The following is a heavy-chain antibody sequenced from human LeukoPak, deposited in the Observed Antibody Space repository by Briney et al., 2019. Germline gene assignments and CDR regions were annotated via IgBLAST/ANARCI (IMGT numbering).Heavy chain of an antibody. J-gene: IGHJ4*02. CDR2: ISGSGGST. CDR3: AKDQGWYYYGSGSYYPFDY. V-gene: IGHV3-23*01. D-gene: IGHD3-10*01. Sequence: GGSLRLSCAASGLTFSSYAMSWVRQAPGKGREWVSAISGSGGSTYYADSVKGRFTISRDNSKNTLYLQMNSLRAEDTAVYYCAKDQGWYYYGSGSYYPFDYWGQGTLVTVSS. CDR1: GLTFSSYA.